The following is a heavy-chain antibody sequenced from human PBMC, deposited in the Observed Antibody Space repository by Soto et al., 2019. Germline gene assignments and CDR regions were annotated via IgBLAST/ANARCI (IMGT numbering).Heavy chain of an antibody. J-gene: IGHJ5*02. CDR3: VRSGTARLLRHSWFDT. D-gene: IGHD2-21*01. CDR1: GFTFNTYD. V-gene: IGHV3-21*01. Sequence: EVQLVESGGGLVKPGGSLRLSCAASGFTFNTYDMNWVRQAPGKGLEWVSSITTSSAYIYYADSLKSRITISRDNAKTPLFLQMNSLRAEDTAVYYCVRSGTARLLRHSWFDTWGQVTLVTVSS. CDR2: ITTSSAYI.